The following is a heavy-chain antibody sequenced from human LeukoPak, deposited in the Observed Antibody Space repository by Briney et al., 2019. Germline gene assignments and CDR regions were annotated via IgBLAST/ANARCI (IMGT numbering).Heavy chain of an antibody. CDR3: ARLRRNSDRSDFFYYYDH. D-gene: IGHD3-22*01. Sequence: GGSLRLSCAASGFTFSDYSMNLVRQAPGKGLEWVASVNTVSSYIYYADSMRGRFTISRDNAKNSLFLQMNSLRAEDTAVYYCARLRRNSDRSDFFYYYDHWGQGTLVTVSS. CDR1: GFTFSDYS. CDR2: VNTVSSYI. J-gene: IGHJ4*02. V-gene: IGHV3-21*01.